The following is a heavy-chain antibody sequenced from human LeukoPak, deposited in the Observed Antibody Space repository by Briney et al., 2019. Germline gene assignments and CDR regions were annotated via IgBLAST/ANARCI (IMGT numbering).Heavy chain of an antibody. CDR2: IIPIFGTA. D-gene: IGHD4-23*01. V-gene: IGHV1-69*13. CDR3: AREGGNSGPDAFDI. Sequence: ASVKVSCKASGGTFSSYAISWVRQAPGQGLEWMGGIIPIFGTANYAQKFQGRVTITADESTSTAYMELSSLRSEDTAVYYCAREGGNSGPDAFDIWGQGTMVTVSS. CDR1: GGTFSSYA. J-gene: IGHJ3*02.